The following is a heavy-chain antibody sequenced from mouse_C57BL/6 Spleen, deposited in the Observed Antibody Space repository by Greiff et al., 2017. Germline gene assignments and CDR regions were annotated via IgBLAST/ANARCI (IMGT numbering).Heavy chain of an antibody. CDR2: INPNYGTT. CDR1: GYSFTAYN. V-gene: IGHV1-39*01. Sequence: LVESGPELVKPGASVKISCKASGYSFTAYNMNWVKQSNGKSLEWIGVINPNYGTTSYNQKFKGKATLTVDQSSSTAYMQLNSLTSEDSAVYYCASLQGYYYAMDYWGQGTSVTVSS. CDR3: ASLQGYYYAMDY. J-gene: IGHJ4*01.